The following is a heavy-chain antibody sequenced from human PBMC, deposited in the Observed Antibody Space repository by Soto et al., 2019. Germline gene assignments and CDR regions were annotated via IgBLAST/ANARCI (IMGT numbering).Heavy chain of an antibody. CDR1: GGSISSYY. CDR2: IYYSGST. CDR3: ARHYDSSGYYYGYFDY. Sequence: SETLSLTCTVSGGSISSYYWSWIRQPPGKGLEWIGYIYYSGSTNYNPSLKSRVTISVDTSKNQFSLKLSSVTAADTAVYYCARHYDSSGYYYGYFDYWGQGTLVTVSS. D-gene: IGHD3-22*01. J-gene: IGHJ4*02. V-gene: IGHV4-59*08.